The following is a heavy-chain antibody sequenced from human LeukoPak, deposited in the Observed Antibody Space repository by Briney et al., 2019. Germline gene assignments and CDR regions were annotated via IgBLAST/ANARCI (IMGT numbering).Heavy chain of an antibody. J-gene: IGHJ4*02. CDR3: ARECDFWSGYCNDY. D-gene: IGHD3-3*01. V-gene: IGHV3-48*04. Sequence: GGSLRLSCAASGFSFSSYGMNWVRQAPGKGLEWVSYISSGSITIYYADSVKGRFTISRDNAKNSLYLQMNSLRAEDTAVYYCARECDFWSGYCNDYWGQGTLVTVSS. CDR1: GFSFSSYG. CDR2: ISSGSITI.